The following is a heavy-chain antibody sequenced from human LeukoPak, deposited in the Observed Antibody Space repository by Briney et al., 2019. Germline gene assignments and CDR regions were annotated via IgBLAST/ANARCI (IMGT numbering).Heavy chain of an antibody. CDR1: GGSMSSYY. D-gene: IGHD4-11*01. V-gene: IGHV4-59*01. CDR3: ARVRAYSTNTPRSFDI. J-gene: IGHJ3*02. Sequence: SETLSLTCTVSGGSMSSYYWGWNRQPPGKQLDWIAYIFSSGSTNYSPSLKSRVSMSVDTSKNQFSLNLTSVTAADTAVYYCARVRAYSTNTPRSFDIWGQGTMVTVSS. CDR2: IFSSGST.